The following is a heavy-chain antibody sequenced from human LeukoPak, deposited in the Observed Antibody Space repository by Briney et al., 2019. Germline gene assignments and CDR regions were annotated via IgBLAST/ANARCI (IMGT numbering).Heavy chain of an antibody. V-gene: IGHV3-74*01. J-gene: IGHJ6*03. CDR2: INSDGSDT. Sequence: PGGSLRLSCAASGFTFSHFWIHWVRQAPGKGLVWVSRINSDGSDTIYADSVKGRFTSSRDNAKNILYLQMNNLRAEDTAVYYCASGGYSYGLDYMDVWGKGTTVTVSS. D-gene: IGHD5-18*01. CDR3: ASGGYSYGLDYMDV. CDR1: GFTFSHFW.